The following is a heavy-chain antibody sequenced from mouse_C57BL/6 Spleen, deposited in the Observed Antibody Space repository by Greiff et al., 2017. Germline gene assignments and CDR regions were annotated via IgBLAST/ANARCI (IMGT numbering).Heavy chain of an antibody. CDR1: GYTFTSYT. D-gene: IGHD1-1*01. CDR3: ARADYGSSYPFAY. Sequence: QVQLKQSGAELARPGASVKMSCKASGYTFTSYTMHWVKQRPGQGLEWIGYINPSSGYTKYNQKFKDKATLTADKSSSTAYMQLSSLTSEDSAVYYCARADYGSSYPFAYGGQGTLVTVSA. J-gene: IGHJ3*01. V-gene: IGHV1-4*01. CDR2: INPSSGYT.